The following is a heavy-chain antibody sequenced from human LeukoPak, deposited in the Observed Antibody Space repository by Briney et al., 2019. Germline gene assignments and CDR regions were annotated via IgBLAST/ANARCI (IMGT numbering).Heavy chain of an antibody. CDR1: GGSISSYS. D-gene: IGHD1-14*01. CDR2: IYNTGST. V-gene: IGHV4-59*01. CDR3: ARGNRYAGRDRHFDS. J-gene: IGHJ4*02. Sequence: SETLSLTCTVSGGSISSYSWSWIRQPPGKGLEWIGYIYNTGSTNYNPSLKSRVTISVDTSKNQFSLKLSSVTAADTAVYYCARGNRYAGRDRHFDSWGQEALVTVSS.